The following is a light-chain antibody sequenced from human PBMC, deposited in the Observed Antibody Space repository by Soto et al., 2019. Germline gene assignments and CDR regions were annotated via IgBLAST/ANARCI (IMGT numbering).Light chain of an antibody. J-gene: IGKJ4*01. CDR1: QSVSSSF. CDR2: RAS. V-gene: IGKV3-20*01. CDR3: QQYESSPLT. Sequence: EIVLTQSPDTLSLSPGERATLSCRASQSVSSSFLAWYHQKPGQAPRLLIYRASSRATGIPDRFTGSVSGTDFTLTISRLEPEDFAVYYCQQYESSPLTFGGGTKVEIK.